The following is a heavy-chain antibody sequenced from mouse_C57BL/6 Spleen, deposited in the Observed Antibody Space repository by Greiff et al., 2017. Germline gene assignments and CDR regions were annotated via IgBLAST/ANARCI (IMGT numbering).Heavy chain of an antibody. CDR1: GYTFTSYW. V-gene: IGHV1-50*01. D-gene: IGHD1-1*01. J-gene: IGHJ4*01. CDR2: IDPSDSYT. CDR3: ARWGTTVVAHYAMDY. Sequence: QVQLQQSGAELVKPGASVKMSCKASGYTFTSYWMQWVKQRPGPGLEWIGEIDPSDSYTNYNQKFKGKATLTVDTSSSTAYMQLSSLTSEDAAVYYCARWGTTVVAHYAMDYWGQGTSVTVSS.